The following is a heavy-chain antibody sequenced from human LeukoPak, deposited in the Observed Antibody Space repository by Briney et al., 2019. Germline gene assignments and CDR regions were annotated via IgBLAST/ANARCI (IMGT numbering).Heavy chain of an antibody. J-gene: IGHJ6*03. D-gene: IGHD2-2*01. CDR2: ISGSGGST. CDR1: GFTFSSYA. Sequence: GGSLRLSCAASGFTFSSYAMSWVRQAPGKGLEWVSAISGSGGSTYYADSVKGRFTISRDNSKNTLYLQMSSLRAEDTAVYYCARVIVVISATKGLYYMDVWGKGTTVIVSS. V-gene: IGHV3-23*01. CDR3: ARVIVVISATKGLYYMDV.